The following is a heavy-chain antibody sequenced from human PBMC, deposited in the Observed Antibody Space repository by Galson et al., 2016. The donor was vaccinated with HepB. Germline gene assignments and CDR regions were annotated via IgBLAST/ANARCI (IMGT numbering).Heavy chain of an antibody. CDR1: GFSFSSYA. D-gene: IGHD5-18*01. CDR2: ITSGGTT. J-gene: IGHJ6*02. V-gene: IGHV3-23*01. CDR3: AKRPYSYGWHYGTDV. Sequence: SLRLSCAASGFSFSSYAMSWVRQAPGKGLEWVSGITSGGTTYYADSVKGRFTISRYNSKNILYLQMKSLRDEDTAVYYCAKRPYSYGWHYGTDVWGQGTTVTFSS.